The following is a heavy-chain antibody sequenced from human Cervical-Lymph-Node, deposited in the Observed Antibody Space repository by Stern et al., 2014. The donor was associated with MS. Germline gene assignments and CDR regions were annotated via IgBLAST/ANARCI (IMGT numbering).Heavy chain of an antibody. CDR1: GYSFTSYW. J-gene: IGHJ5*02. CDR3: ARRHCSSRRCGWFDP. Sequence: EVQLVESGAEVKKPGESLKISCKGSGYSFTSYWIGWVRQMPGKGLEWMGIINPGDSDTRYSPSFQGQVTISADKSISTAYLQWSSLKASDTAMYYCARRHCSSRRCGWFDPWGQGTRVTVSS. V-gene: IGHV5-51*01. D-gene: IGHD2-2*01. CDR2: INPGDSDT.